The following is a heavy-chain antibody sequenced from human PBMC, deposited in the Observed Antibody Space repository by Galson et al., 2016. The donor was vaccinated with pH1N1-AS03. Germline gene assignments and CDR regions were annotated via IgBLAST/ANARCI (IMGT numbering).Heavy chain of an antibody. CDR2: IYLDDSDT. V-gene: IGHV5-51*01. CDR3: ARLTLSSGWPCDY. D-gene: IGHD6-19*01. J-gene: IGHJ4*01. Sequence: QMPGKGLEWMGIIYLDDSDTRYSPSFQGQVTISADKSISTACLQWSSLKASDTAMYYCARLTLSSGWPCDYWGQGTLVTVSS.